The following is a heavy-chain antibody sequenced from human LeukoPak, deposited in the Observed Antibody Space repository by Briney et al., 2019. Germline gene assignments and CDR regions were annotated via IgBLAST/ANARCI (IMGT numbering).Heavy chain of an antibody. J-gene: IGHJ6*02. CDR1: GFTFSNAW. V-gene: IGHV3-15*01. D-gene: IGHD3-16*01. CDR2: IKSKTDGGTT. Sequence: GGSLRLSCAASGFTFSNAWMSWVRQAPGKGLEWVGRIKSKTDGGTTDYAAPVKGRFTISRDDSKNTLYLQMNSLKTEDTAVYYCTTVPWGSWNYYGMDVWGQGTLVTVSS. CDR3: TTVPWGSWNYYGMDV.